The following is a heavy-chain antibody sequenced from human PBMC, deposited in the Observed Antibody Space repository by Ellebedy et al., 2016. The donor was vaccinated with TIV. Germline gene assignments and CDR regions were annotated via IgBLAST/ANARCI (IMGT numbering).Heavy chain of an antibody. CDR1: GGSFSGYY. D-gene: IGHD7-27*01. J-gene: IGHJ4*02. V-gene: IGHV4-34*01. CDR3: ARQKTGGGAKAFDY. CDR2: INHSGST. Sequence: SETLSLTCAVYGGSFSGYYWSRIRQPPGKGLEWIGEINHSGSTNYNPSLKSRVTISVDTSKNQFSLKLSSVTAADTAVYYCARQKTGGGAKAFDYWGQGTLVTVSS.